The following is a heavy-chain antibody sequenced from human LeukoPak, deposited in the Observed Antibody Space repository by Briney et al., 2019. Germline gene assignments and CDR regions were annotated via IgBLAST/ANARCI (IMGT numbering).Heavy chain of an antibody. D-gene: IGHD6-13*01. CDR1: GYTFTSYV. Sequence: ASVKVSCKASGYTFTSYVISWVRQAPGQGLEWMGWSCAYNGNTNHAQKLQGRVTMTTDTSTSTAYMELRSLRSEDTAVYYCAREGDGRSSWYGGYYYSYMDVWGKGTTVTVSS. V-gene: IGHV1-18*01. CDR2: SCAYNGNT. J-gene: IGHJ6*03. CDR3: AREGDGRSSWYGGYYYSYMDV.